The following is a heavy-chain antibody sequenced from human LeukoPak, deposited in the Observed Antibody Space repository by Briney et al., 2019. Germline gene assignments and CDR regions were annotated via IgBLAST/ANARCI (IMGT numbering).Heavy chain of an antibody. Sequence: ASVKVSCKAPGYTFTSYGISWVRQAPGQGLEWMGWISAYNGNTNYAQKLQGRVTMTTDTSTSTAYMELRSLRSDDTAVYYCARDPKADWEWTEEDWFDPWGQGTLVTVSS. CDR2: ISAYNGNT. V-gene: IGHV1-18*01. D-gene: IGHD3-3*01. J-gene: IGHJ5*02. CDR3: ARDPKADWEWTEEDWFDP. CDR1: GYTFTSYG.